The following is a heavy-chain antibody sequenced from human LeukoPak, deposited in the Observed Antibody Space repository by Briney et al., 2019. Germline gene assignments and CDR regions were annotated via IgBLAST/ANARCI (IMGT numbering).Heavy chain of an antibody. V-gene: IGHV3-33*08. CDR1: GFTFSSYS. D-gene: IGHD2-8*01. CDR2: IWYDGSNK. Sequence: PGGSLRLSCAASGFTFSSYSMNWVRQAPGKGLEWVAVIWYDGSNKYYADSVKGRFTISRDNSKNTLYLQMNSLRAEDTAVYYCARVSPDCTNGVCYTGWFDPWGQGTLVTVSS. CDR3: ARVSPDCTNGVCYTGWFDP. J-gene: IGHJ5*02.